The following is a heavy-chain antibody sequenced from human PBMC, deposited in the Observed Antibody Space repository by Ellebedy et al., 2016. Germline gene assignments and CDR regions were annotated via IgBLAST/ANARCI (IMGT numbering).Heavy chain of an antibody. D-gene: IGHD5-18*01. V-gene: IGHV1-18*01. CDR3: ATYSGYSYGGYYYYYMDV. J-gene: IGHJ6*03. CDR1: GYTFTSYG. CDR2: ISAYNGNT. Sequence: ASVKVSCXASGYTFTSYGIIWVRQAPGQGLEWMGWISAYNGNTNYAQKLQGRVTMTGDTSTDTAYMELSSLRSEDTAVYYCATYSGYSYGGYYYYYMDVWGKGTTVTVSS.